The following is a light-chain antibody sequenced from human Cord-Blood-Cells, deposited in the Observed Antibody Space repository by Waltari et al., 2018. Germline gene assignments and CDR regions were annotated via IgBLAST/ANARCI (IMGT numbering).Light chain of an antibody. CDR1: TSYVGGYNY. V-gene: IGLV2-14*03. Sequence: QSALTQPASVSGSPGQSITISCTGTTSYVGGYNYASWYQQHPVKATKLMIYDVSNRPSGVSNRFSGSKSGNTASLTISGLQAEDEADYYCSSYTSSSTLEVFGGGTKLTVL. J-gene: IGLJ3*02. CDR3: SSYTSSSTLEV. CDR2: DVS.